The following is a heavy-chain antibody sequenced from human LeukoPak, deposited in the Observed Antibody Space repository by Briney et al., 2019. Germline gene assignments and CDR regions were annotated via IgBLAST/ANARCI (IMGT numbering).Heavy chain of an antibody. D-gene: IGHD3-10*01. V-gene: IGHV3-30*02. CDR1: GFTFSSYC. CDR2: ILYDGSNK. J-gene: IGHJ4*02. CDR3: ATVRSGFGESIN. Sequence: PGGSLRLSCAASGFTFSSYCMHWVRQAPGKGLEWVAFILYDGSNKYYADSVKGRFTISRDNSKNTLYPQMNSLRAEDTAVYYCATVRSGFGESINWGQGTLVTVSS.